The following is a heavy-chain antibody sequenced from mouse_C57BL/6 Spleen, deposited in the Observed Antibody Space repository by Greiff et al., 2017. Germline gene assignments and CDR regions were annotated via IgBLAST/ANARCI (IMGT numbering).Heavy chain of an antibody. CDR2: LYPGDGDT. CDR3: INTVVATRGYFGY. D-gene: IGHD1-1*01. J-gene: IGHJ2*01. V-gene: IGHV1-82*01. CDR1: GYAFSSSW. Sequence: VQLQQSGPELVQPGASVKISCKASGYAFSSSWMNWVKPGPGQGLEWLGRLYPGDGDTNYNGKFKGKATLPADKSASTAYMQLSSLASEDSAVYVCINTVVATRGYFGYRGQGATLTVAS.